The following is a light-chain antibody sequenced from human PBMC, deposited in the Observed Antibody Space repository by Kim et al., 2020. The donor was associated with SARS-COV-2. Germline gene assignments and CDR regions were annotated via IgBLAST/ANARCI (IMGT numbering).Light chain of an antibody. CDR3: HKSDIIPIT. Sequence: ASPGETVSLTRGASEKIGNYLNGDKQRKGEAPKLLIYSASTLRSGVPSRCSGRGYGTEFTLTINSLQPEDFASYFCHKSDIIPITVGPGARLEIK. CDR1: EKIGNY. J-gene: IGKJ5*01. CDR2: SAS. V-gene: IGKV1-39*01.